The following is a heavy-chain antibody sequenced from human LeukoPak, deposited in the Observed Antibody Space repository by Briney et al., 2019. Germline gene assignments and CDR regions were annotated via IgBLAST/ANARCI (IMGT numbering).Heavy chain of an antibody. CDR3: AKDSQLGTVPDY. CDR2: IRYDGSNK. CDR1: GFTFSSYA. J-gene: IGHJ4*02. D-gene: IGHD7-27*01. Sequence: GGSLRLSCAASGFTFSSYAMSWVRQAPGKGLEWVAFIRYDGSNKYYADSVKGRFTISRDNSKNTLYLQMNSLRAEDTAVYYCAKDSQLGTVPDYWGQGTLVTVSS. V-gene: IGHV3-30*02.